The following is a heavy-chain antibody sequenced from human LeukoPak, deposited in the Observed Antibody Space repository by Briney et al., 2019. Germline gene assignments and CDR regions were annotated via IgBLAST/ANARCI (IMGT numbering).Heavy chain of an antibody. Sequence: PGGSLRLSCAASGFTFSNAWMTWVRQAPGKGLEWVGRIKSKTDGGTTDYAAPVKGRLIISRDDSKNTLYLQMNSLKAEDTAVYYCARGQQLWLGALVYYWGQGTLVTVSS. CDR1: GFTFSNAW. J-gene: IGHJ4*02. CDR2: IKSKTDGGTT. D-gene: IGHD5-18*01. V-gene: IGHV3-15*01. CDR3: ARGQQLWLGALVYY.